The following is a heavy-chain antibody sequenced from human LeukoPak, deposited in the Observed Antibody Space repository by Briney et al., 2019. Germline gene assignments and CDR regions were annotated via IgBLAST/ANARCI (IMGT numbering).Heavy chain of an antibody. CDR3: ARDRGGGIWHNAFDI. D-gene: IGHD3-16*01. J-gene: IGHJ3*02. CDR1: GLTFSNYW. CDR2: IKQDGSEK. V-gene: IGHV3-7*05. Sequence: GASLRLSCAAAGLTFSNYWITWVRQAPGIGLECEANIKQDGSEKYYVDSVRGRFTISRDNAKSSLYLQINSLRAEDTAVYYCARDRGGGIWHNAFDIWGQGTMVTVSS.